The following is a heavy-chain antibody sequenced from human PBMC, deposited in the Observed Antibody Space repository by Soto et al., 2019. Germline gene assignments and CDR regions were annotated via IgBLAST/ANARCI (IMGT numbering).Heavy chain of an antibody. CDR3: ARDLIIAGAGTATYYYYGMDG. D-gene: IGHD6-19*01. CDR1: GGTFSSYT. CDR2: IIPILGIA. Sequence: SVKVSCKASGGTFSSYTISWVRQAPGQGLEWMGRIIPILGIANYAQKFQGRVTITADKSTSTAYMELSSLRSDDTAVYYCARDLIIAGAGTATYYYYGMDGWGQGTTVTVSS. J-gene: IGHJ6*02. V-gene: IGHV1-69*04.